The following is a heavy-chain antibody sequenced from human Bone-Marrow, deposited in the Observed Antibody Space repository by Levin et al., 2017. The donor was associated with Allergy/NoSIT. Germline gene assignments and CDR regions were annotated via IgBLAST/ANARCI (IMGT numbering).Heavy chain of an antibody. J-gene: IGHJ6*02. V-gene: IGHV4-34*01. CDR2: VHHSGST. D-gene: IGHD5-12*01. Sequence: SQTLSLPCAVYGGSFRTNYWTWLRQPPGKGLEWIGEVHHSGSTNYNPSLKSRITISIDTSKNQFSLKLRSLSAADPAVYYWSRGGGRSSVGATGGYYYYFYGMDVWGQGTTVTVSS. CDR3: SRGGGRSSVGATGGYYYYFYGMDV. CDR1: GGSFRTNY.